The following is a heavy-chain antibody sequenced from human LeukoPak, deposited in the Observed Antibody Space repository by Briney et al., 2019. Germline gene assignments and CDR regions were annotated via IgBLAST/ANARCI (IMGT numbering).Heavy chain of an antibody. CDR3: AKMKGHPLPKYYMDV. CDR1: GGSISSYY. CDR2: IYYSGST. D-gene: IGHD1-26*01. J-gene: IGHJ6*01. V-gene: IGHV4-59*01. Sequence: PSETLSLTCTVSGGSISSYYWSWIRQPPGKGLEWIGYIYYSGSTNYNPSLKSRVTISVDTSKNQFSLKLSSVTAADTAIYYCAKMKGHPLPKYYMDVWGQGTTVTVSS.